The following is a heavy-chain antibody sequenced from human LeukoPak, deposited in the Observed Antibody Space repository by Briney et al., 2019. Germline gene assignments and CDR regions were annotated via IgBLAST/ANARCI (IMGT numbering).Heavy chain of an antibody. CDR2: IKQDGSEK. J-gene: IGHJ4*02. D-gene: IGHD4-23*01. V-gene: IGHV3-7*01. CDR3: ARDINFYGGNLFDY. CDR1: GFTFNSYW. Sequence: GGSLRLSCAASGFTFNSYWMSWVRQAPGRGLEWAANIKQDGSEKYYVDSVKGRFTISRDNAKNSLYLQMNSLRAEDTAVYYCARDINFYGGNLFDYWGQGTLVTVSS.